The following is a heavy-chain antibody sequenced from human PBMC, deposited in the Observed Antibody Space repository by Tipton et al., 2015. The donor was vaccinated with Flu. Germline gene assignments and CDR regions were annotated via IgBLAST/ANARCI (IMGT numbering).Heavy chain of an antibody. CDR1: GGSISTYY. V-gene: IGHV4-59*08. Sequence: PGLVKPSETLSLTCTVSGGSISTYYWSWVRQPPGKGLEWVGYIFYSGNTNYNPSLESRVTMSLDKSKNQFSLKVNSVTAADTAVYYCARHGREFFYGSGTDYWGQGTLVTVSS. J-gene: IGHJ4*02. D-gene: IGHD3-10*01. CDR2: IFYSGNT. CDR3: ARHGREFFYGSGTDY.